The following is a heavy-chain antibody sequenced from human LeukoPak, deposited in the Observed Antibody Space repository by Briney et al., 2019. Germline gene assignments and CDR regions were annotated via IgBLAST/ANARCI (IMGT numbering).Heavy chain of an antibody. Sequence: PSETLSLTCTVSGGSISSYYWSWIRQPPGKGLGWIWYIYYSGSTNYNPSLKSRVTISVDQSKTQFSLKLSSVTAAATAVYYCARDRRYYYDSSGYYYGGYYYYGMDVWGQGTAVTVSS. J-gene: IGHJ6*02. CDR3: ARDRRYYYDSSGYYYGGYYYYGMDV. V-gene: IGHV4-59*01. D-gene: IGHD3-22*01. CDR2: IYYSGST. CDR1: GGSISSYY.